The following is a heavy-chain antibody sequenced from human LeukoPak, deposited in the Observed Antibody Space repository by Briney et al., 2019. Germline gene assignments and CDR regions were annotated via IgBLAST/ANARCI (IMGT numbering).Heavy chain of an antibody. V-gene: IGHV3-30-3*01. CDR3: AGDFNWSFDY. CDR2: ISYDGSNK. D-gene: IGHD1-1*01. Sequence: GGSLRLSCAASGFTFSSYALHWVRQAPGKGLEWVAVISYDGSNKYYADSVKGRFTISRDIAENSLYLQMNSLRDEDTAVYYCAGDFNWSFDYWGQGTLVTVSS. J-gene: IGHJ4*02. CDR1: GFTFSSYA.